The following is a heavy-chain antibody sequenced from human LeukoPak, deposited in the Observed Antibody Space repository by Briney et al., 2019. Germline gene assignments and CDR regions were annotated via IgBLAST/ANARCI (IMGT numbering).Heavy chain of an antibody. CDR1: GGSISTSNYY. J-gene: IGHJ3*01. Sequence: SETLSLTCTVSGGSISTSNYYWGWIRQPPGKGLEWIGNIFYSGSTYYGPSLKSRVTISVDTSKNQFSLKLSSVTAVDTAVYYCARGGYYGLFWGQGTMVTVSS. D-gene: IGHD3-16*01. CDR2: IFYSGST. CDR3: ARGGYYGLF. V-gene: IGHV4-39*07.